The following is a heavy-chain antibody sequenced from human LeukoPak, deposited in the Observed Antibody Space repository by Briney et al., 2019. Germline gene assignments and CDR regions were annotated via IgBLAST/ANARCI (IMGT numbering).Heavy chain of an antibody. V-gene: IGHV4-30-2*01. CDR1: GGSMSSGGYS. CDR2: IYHSGTT. D-gene: IGHD6-6*01. CDR3: AKMSASSNWFDP. Sequence: SETLSLTCTVSGGSMSSGGYSWSWIRQPPGKGLEFIGYIYHSGTTYYNPSLKSRLTITVDRSENQLSLELTSLAAADTAMYYCAKMSASSNWFDPWGQGTLVTVSS. J-gene: IGHJ5*02.